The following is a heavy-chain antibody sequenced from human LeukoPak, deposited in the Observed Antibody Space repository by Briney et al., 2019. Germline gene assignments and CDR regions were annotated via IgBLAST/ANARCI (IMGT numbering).Heavy chain of an antibody. CDR3: ARDYSTSS. Sequence: PGGSLRLSCAASGFTFSDYSMNWVRQAPGEGLEWVSSIDGSSSYLYYADSVKGRFAISRDNANNSLYLQMNSLRAEDTAVYYCARDYSTSSWGQGTLVTVSS. V-gene: IGHV3-21*01. CDR1: GFTFSDYS. J-gene: IGHJ4*02. D-gene: IGHD6-13*01. CDR2: IDGSSSYL.